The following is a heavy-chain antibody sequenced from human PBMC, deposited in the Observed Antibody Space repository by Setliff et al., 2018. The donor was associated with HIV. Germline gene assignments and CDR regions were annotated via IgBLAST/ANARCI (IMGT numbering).Heavy chain of an antibody. Sequence: GSLRLSCATSRFSFSTFWMYWVSQAPGKGLEWVANISPEGNKKYYVGSVKGRFTSSRDNAKSSLFLQMSGLRPEDTAVYYCARVLLRTNPLYGVASNWFDPWGQGTLVTVSS. CDR1: RFSFSTFW. D-gene: IGHD2-8*01. CDR2: ISPEGNKK. CDR3: ARVLLRTNPLYGVASNWFDP. V-gene: IGHV3-7*03. J-gene: IGHJ5*02.